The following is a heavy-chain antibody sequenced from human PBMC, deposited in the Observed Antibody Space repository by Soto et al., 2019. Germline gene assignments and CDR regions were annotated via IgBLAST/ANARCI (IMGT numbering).Heavy chain of an antibody. CDR3: AKDQIDDYGDYYYVMDV. J-gene: IGHJ6*02. V-gene: IGHV3-30*18. Sequence: QVQLVESGGGVVQPGRSLRLSCAASGFTFSGYGMHWVRQAPGKGLEWVAVISYDGSNKYYADSVKGRFTISRDNSKKTLYLQMNSLRAEDTVVYYCAKDQIDDYGDYYYVMDVWGQGTTVTVSS. CDR2: ISYDGSNK. CDR1: GFTFSGYG. D-gene: IGHD4-17*01.